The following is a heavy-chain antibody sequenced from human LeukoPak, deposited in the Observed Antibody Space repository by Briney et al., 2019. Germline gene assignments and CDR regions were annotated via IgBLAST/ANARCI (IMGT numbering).Heavy chain of an antibody. CDR3: ARGAGWLIDY. CDR1: GVSISRFSYY. D-gene: IGHD3-16*01. V-gene: IGHV4-39*07. J-gene: IGHJ4*02. Sequence: SETLSLTCTVSGVSISRFSYYWGWIRQTPGKGLEWVGTIYYNGCTYHNPSLKSRVTMSVDTSKNQFSLKLSSVTAADTAVYYCARGAGWLIDYWGQGILVTVSS. CDR2: IYYNGCT.